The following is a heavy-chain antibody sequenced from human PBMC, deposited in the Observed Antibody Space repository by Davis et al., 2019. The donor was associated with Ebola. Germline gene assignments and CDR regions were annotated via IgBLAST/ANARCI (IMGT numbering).Heavy chain of an antibody. CDR3: ARGYYYGSGTQFYRYYYGMDV. Sequence: MPSETLSLTCTVSGGSISSYYWSWIRQPPGKGLEWIGYIYYSGSTYYNPSLKSRVTISVDTSKNQFSLKLSSVTAADTAVYYCARGYYYGSGTQFYRYYYGMDVWGKGTTVTVSS. CDR2: IYYSGST. J-gene: IGHJ6*04. CDR1: GGSISSYY. V-gene: IGHV4-59*01. D-gene: IGHD3-10*01.